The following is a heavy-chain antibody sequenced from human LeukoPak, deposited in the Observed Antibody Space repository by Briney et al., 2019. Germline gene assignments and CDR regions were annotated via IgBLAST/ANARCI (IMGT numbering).Heavy chain of an antibody. D-gene: IGHD1-26*01. Sequence: PGGSLRLSCAASGFTVSCNYMGWLRQAPGKGLEWVSDIYSGGSTYYADSVRGRFTISRDNSKNTLYLQMNSLRAEDTAVYYCAREKGIVGATSYYYYMDVWGKGTTVTVSS. CDR3: AREKGIVGATSYYYYMDV. CDR2: IYSGGST. CDR1: GFTVSCNY. V-gene: IGHV3-53*01. J-gene: IGHJ6*03.